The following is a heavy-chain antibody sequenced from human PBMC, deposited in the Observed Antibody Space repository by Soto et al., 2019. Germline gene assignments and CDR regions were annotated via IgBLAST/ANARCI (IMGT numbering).Heavy chain of an antibody. D-gene: IGHD3-22*01. CDR1: GFTFSDYY. Sequence: QVQLVESGGGLVKPGGSLRLSCAASGFTFSDYYMSWIRQAPGKGLEWVSYISSSGSTIYYADSVKGRFTISRDNAKNSXXLXMXXLRAEDTAVYYCASLISWGDSSGYYYGEVEAVFDYWGQGTLVTVSS. J-gene: IGHJ4*02. CDR2: ISSSGSTI. CDR3: ASLISWGDSSGYYYGEVEAVFDY. V-gene: IGHV3-11*01.